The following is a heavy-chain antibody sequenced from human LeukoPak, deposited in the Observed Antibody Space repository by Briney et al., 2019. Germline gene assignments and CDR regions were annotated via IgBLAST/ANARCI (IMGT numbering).Heavy chain of an antibody. CDR3: ARDGGGDRGYRYGLGYFDY. CDR2: IYYSGST. CDR1: GGAISGYY. D-gene: IGHD5-18*01. V-gene: IGHV4-59*01. J-gene: IGHJ4*02. Sequence: PSETLSLTCTASGGAISGYYWSWIRQPPGKALEWIGYIYYSGSTDYSPSLKSRVIMSADASKNQFSLKLGSVTAADTAVYYCARDGGGDRGYRYGLGYFDYWGQGTLVTVT.